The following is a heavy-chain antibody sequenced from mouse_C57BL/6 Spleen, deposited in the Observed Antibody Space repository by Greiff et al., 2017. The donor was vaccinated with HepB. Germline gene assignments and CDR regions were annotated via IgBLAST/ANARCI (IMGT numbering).Heavy chain of an antibody. D-gene: IGHD1-1*01. J-gene: IGHJ2*01. CDR2: INPNNGGT. CDR3: ARRITTVVGGDFYFDY. V-gene: IGHV1-22*01. Sequence: EVQLQQSGPELVKPGASVKMSCKASGYTFTDYNMHWVKQSHGKSLEWIGYINPNNGGTSYNQKVKGKATLTVNKSSSTAYMELRSLTSEDSAVYYCARRITTVVGGDFYFDYWGQGTTLTVSS. CDR1: GYTFTDYN.